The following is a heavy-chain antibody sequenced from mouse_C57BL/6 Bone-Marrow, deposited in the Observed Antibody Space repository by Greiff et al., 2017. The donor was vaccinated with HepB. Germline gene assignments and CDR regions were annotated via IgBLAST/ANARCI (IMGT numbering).Heavy chain of an antibody. D-gene: IGHD1-1*01. V-gene: IGHV1-50*01. CDR2: IDPSDSYT. CDR3: ARRRTNGSSSHWYFDV. CDR1: GYTFTSYW. J-gene: IGHJ1*03. Sequence: QVQLQQPGAELVKPGASVKLSCKASGYTFTSYWMQWVKQRPGQGLEWIGEIDPSDSYTNYNQKFKGKATLTVDTSSSTAYMQLSSLTSEDSAVYYCARRRTNGSSSHWYFDVWGTGTTVTVSS.